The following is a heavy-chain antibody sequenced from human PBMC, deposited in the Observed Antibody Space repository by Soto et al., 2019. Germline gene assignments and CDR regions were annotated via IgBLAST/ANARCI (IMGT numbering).Heavy chain of an antibody. D-gene: IGHD2-15*01. CDR3: ARDYCSGGSCFTYYFDY. CDR2: ISAYNGNT. J-gene: IGHJ4*02. CDR1: GYTFTSYG. Sequence: ASVKVSCKASGYTFTSYGISWVRQAPGQGLEWMGWISAYNGNTNYAQKLQGRVTMTTDTSTSTAYMELRSLRSDDTAVCYCARDYCSGGSCFTYYFDYWGQGTLVTVSS. V-gene: IGHV1-18*01.